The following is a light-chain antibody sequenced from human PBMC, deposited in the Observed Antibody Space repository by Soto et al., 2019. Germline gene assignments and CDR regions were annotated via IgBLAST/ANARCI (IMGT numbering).Light chain of an antibody. CDR1: QSVSVN. J-gene: IGKJ1*01. CDR3: PQYGSSGT. V-gene: IGKV3-20*01. Sequence: EFVLTQSPATQSLSPGERATLSCSASQSVSVNFAWYQHNPGQAPRPLIYSASDRAPGIPDRFSGSGSGTDFTLTISRLEPEDFAVYYCPQYGSSGTFGQGTKVDIK. CDR2: SAS.